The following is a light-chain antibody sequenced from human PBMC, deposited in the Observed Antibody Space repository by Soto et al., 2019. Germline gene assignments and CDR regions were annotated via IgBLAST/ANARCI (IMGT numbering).Light chain of an antibody. CDR1: QSIGTW. CDR3: QEYNSYPVS. CDR2: DAS. J-gene: IGKJ5*01. Sequence: DIQVTQSPSPLSAFVGDRVTISCRARQSIGTWLAWYQQKPGKAPKLLIYDASTLESGVPSRFSGSGSGTEFTLTISSLQPEDVATYYCQEYNSYPVSFGQGTRLEI. V-gene: IGKV1-5*01.